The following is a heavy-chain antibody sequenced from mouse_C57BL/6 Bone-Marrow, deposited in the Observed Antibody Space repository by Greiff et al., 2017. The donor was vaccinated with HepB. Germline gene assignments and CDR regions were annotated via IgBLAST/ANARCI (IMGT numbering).Heavy chain of an antibody. CDR3: ARRGYGSSYKFAY. Sequence: VQLQQPGAELVRPGTSVKLSCKASGYTFTSYWMHWVKQRPGQGLEWIGVIDPSDSYTNYNQKFKGKATLTVDTSSSTAYMQLSSLTSEDSAVYYCARRGYGSSYKFAYWGQGTLVTVSA. V-gene: IGHV1-59*01. D-gene: IGHD1-1*01. CDR2: IDPSDSYT. CDR1: GYTFTSYW. J-gene: IGHJ3*01.